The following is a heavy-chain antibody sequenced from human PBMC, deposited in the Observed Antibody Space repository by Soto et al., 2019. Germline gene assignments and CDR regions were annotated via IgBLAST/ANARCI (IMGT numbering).Heavy chain of an antibody. J-gene: IGHJ4*02. CDR2: ISAYNGNT. V-gene: IGHV1-18*01. CDR3: ARTDDVVVVAPTTAHFDY. CDR1: GYTFTSYG. Sequence: QVQLVQSGAEVKKPGASVKVSCKASGYTFTSYGISWVRQAPGQGLEWMGWISAYNGNTNYAQKLQGRVTMTTDTSTSTAYREMRSLRSDDTAVYYCARTDDVVVVAPTTAHFDYWGQGTLVTVSS. D-gene: IGHD2-15*01.